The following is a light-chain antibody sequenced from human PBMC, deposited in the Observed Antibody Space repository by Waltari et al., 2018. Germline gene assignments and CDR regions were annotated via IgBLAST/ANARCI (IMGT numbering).Light chain of an antibody. Sequence: EIILTQSPGTLSLSPGERATLSCRASQSISRPLAWYQQKPGQAPRLLIYDASTRATGIPDRFSGSGSGTDSSLTISRLEPEDSAVYYCQHYVRLPATFGQGTKVEIK. V-gene: IGKV3-20*01. J-gene: IGKJ1*01. CDR2: DAS. CDR1: QSISRP. CDR3: QHYVRLPAT.